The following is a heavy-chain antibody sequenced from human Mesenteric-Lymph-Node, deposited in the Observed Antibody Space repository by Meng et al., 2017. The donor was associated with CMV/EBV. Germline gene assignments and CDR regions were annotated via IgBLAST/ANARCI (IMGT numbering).Heavy chain of an antibody. J-gene: IGHJ5*02. V-gene: IGHV3-30-3*01. D-gene: IGHD3-10*01. CDR2: ISYDGSNK. Sequence: GESLKISCAASGFTFSSYAMHWVRQAPGKGLEWVAVISYDGSNKYYADSVKGRFTISRDNSKNTLYLQMNSLRAEDTAVYYCAKDRRSGQIDPWGQGTLVTVSS. CDR3: AKDRRSGQIDP. CDR1: GFTFSSYA.